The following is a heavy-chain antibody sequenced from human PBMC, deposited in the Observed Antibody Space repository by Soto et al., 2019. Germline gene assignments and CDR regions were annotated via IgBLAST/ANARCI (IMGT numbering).Heavy chain of an antibody. D-gene: IGHD2-2*01. CDR1: GYTFTGYY. V-gene: IGHV1-2*04. Sequence: ASVKGSCKASGYTFTGYYMHWVRQAPGQGLEWMVWINPNSGGTNYAQKFQGWVTMTRDTSISTAYMELSSLRSEDTAVYYCARGDGVVVPAATPDFSPWGQANLVTVAS. J-gene: IGHJ5*02. CDR3: ARGDGVVVPAATPDFSP. CDR2: INPNSGGT.